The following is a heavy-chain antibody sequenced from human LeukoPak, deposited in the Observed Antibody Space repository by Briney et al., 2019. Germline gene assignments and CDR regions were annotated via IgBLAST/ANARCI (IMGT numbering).Heavy chain of an antibody. CDR1: GGTFISYA. D-gene: IGHD5-18*01. V-gene: IGHV1-69*05. J-gene: IGHJ4*02. CDR2: IIPIFGTA. CDR3: ARDTSVDTAMVGDFDY. Sequence: SVTVSFKASGGTFISYAISWVRQAPGQGLEGMGGIIPIFGTANYPQKFQGRVTMTRDTSTSTVYMALSSLRSEDTAVYYCARDTSVDTAMVGDFDYWGQGTLVTVSS.